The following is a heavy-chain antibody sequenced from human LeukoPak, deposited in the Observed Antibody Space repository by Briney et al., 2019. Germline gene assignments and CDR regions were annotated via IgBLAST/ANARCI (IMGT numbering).Heavy chain of an antibody. D-gene: IGHD6-19*01. CDR1: GLTCSSYA. V-gene: IGHV3-30*04. J-gene: IGHJ4*02. CDR3: ARDGQPLMIYSSGWQSPHFDY. Sequence: GGSLRLSCAASGLTCSSYAMHWVRQAPGKGLEWVAVISYDGSNKYYADSVKGRFTISRDNSKNTLYLQMNSLRAEDTAVYYCARDGQPLMIYSSGWQSPHFDYWGQGTLVTVSS. CDR2: ISYDGSNK.